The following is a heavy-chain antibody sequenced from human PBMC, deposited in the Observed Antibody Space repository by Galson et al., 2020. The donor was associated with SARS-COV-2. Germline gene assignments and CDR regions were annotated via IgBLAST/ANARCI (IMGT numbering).Heavy chain of an antibody. Sequence: SQTLSLTCTVSGDSVSGPSFHWNWIRQPAGKGLEWIGRIYATGNTDYNPSLKSRVAISIDRSRNQFSLRLSSVTAADTAVYFCARAKKVLLCLEMAGYFDSWGQGSLVTVSS. CDR1: GDSVSGPSFH. D-gene: IGHD3-10*02. CDR2: IYATGNT. CDR3: ARAKKVLLCLEMAGYFDS. J-gene: IGHJ4*02. V-gene: IGHV4-61*02.